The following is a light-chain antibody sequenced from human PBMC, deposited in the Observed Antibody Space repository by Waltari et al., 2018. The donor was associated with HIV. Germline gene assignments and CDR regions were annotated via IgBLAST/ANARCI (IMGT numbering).Light chain of an antibody. J-gene: IGLJ1*01. CDR3: SSYTSSTTYV. CDR1: SNDVGSSNY. V-gene: IGLV2-14*03. CDR2: DVS. Sequence: QSALTQPASVSGSPGQSITISCTGTSNDVGSSNYVSWHQQHPGEAPKLIIHDVSVRPSGFSNRFSVSKSGNTASLTISGLQTEDEADYYCSSYTSSTTYVFGTGTRVTVL.